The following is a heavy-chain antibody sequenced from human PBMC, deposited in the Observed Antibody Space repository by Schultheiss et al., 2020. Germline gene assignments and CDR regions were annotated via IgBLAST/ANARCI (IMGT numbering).Heavy chain of an antibody. CDR2: IYYSGST. V-gene: IGHV4-59*12. Sequence: SQTLSLTCTVSGGSISSYYWSWIRQPAGQGLEWIGYIYYSGSTNYNPSLKSRVTISVDTSKNQFSLKLSSVTAADTAVYYCARGTYDSSGYYHFDYWGQGTLVTFSS. D-gene: IGHD3-22*01. J-gene: IGHJ4*02. CDR1: GGSISSYY. CDR3: ARGTYDSSGYYHFDY.